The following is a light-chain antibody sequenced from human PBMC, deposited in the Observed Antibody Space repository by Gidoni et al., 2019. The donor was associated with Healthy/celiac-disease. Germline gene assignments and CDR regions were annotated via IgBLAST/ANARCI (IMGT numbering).Light chain of an antibody. CDR3: QQYGSSPPIT. CDR1: QSVSSSY. V-gene: IGKV3-20*01. CDR2: GAS. J-gene: IGKJ5*01. Sequence: EIVLTQPPGTLALSPGERATLSCRASQSVSSSYLAWYQQKPGQAPRLLIYGASSSATGIPERFSGSGSGTDFTLTISRLEPEDFAVYYCQQYGSSPPITFGPGTRLEIK.